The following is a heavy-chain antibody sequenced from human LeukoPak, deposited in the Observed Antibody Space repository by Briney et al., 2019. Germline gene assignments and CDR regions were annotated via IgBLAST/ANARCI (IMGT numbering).Heavy chain of an antibody. D-gene: IGHD2-15*01. V-gene: IGHV4-61*02. CDR2: IYSTGKT. CDR1: GYSISSGYY. J-gene: IGHJ5*02. Sequence: PSETLSLTCTVSGYSISSGYYWSWIRQPAGKGLEWIGRIYSTGKTNYNPSLESRVTISVDTSKNQFSLKLSSVTAADTAVYYCASSLITPTNWFDPWGQGTLVTVSS. CDR3: ASSLITPTNWFDP.